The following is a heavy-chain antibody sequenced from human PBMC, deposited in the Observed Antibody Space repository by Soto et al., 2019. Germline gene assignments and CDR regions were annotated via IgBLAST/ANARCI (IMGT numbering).Heavy chain of an antibody. V-gene: IGHV3-23*01. D-gene: IGHD6-19*01. CDR2: ISGSGGST. CDR3: ARDGTDSGWTQTDY. Sequence: GGSLRLSCAASGFTFSSYSMNWVRQAPGKGLEWVSAISGSGGSTYYADSVKGRFTISRDNSKNTLYLQMNSLRAEDTAVYYCARDGTDSGWTQTDYWGQGTLVTSPQ. CDR1: GFTFSSYS. J-gene: IGHJ4*02.